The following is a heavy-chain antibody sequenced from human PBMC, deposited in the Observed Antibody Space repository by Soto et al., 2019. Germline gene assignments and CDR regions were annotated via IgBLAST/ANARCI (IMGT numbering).Heavy chain of an antibody. CDR3: ARAYYLLAVAGGGAFDI. D-gene: IGHD6-19*01. Sequence: GASVKVSCKASGYTFTSYAMHWVRQAPGQRLEWMGWINAGNGNTEYSQKFQGRVTITRDTSASTAYMELSSLRSEDTAVYYCARAYYLLAVAGGGAFDIWGQGTMVTVSS. CDR2: INAGNGNT. J-gene: IGHJ3*02. CDR1: GYTFTSYA. V-gene: IGHV1-3*01.